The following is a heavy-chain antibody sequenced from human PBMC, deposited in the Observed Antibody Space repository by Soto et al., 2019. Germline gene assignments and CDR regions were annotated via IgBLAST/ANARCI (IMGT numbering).Heavy chain of an antibody. CDR1: GGSISSGGYY. V-gene: IGHV4-31*03. CDR2: IYYSGST. J-gene: IGHJ4*02. D-gene: IGHD3-16*01. Sequence: SETLSLICTVSGGSISSGGYYWSWIRQHPGKGLEWIGYIYYSGSTYYNPSLKSRVTISVDTSKNQFSLKLSSVTAADTAVYYCARGADPYYFDYWGQGTLVTVSS. CDR3: ARGADPYYFDY.